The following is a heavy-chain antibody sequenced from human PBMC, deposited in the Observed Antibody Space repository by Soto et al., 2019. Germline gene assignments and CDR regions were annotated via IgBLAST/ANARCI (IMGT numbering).Heavy chain of an antibody. V-gene: IGHV1-69*12. CDR2: IVPIFGTT. CDR3: ARVEAVAGLYNYHGLDV. D-gene: IGHD6-19*01. CDR1: GGTFSNYA. Sequence: QVQLVQSGAEVKKPGSSVKVSCKVSGGTFSNYAIDWVRLAPGHGLEWMGGIVPIFGTTYYTQKFQCRATIIADDSTTTAYVEMSSLRSEDTAIYYCARVEAVAGLYNYHGLDVWGEGTAVTVSS. J-gene: IGHJ6*04.